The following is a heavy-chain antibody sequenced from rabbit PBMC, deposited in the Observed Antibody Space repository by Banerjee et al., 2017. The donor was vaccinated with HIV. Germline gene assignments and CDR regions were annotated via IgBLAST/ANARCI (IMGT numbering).Heavy chain of an antibody. J-gene: IGHJ4*01. CDR1: GFSFSNKYV. CDR3: ARDLAGVIGWNFNL. V-gene: IGHV1S45*01. CDR2: IYAGSGGST. Sequence: QEQLEESGGDLVKPGASLTLTCTASGFSFSNKYVMCWVRQAPGKGLEWIACIYAGSGGSTYYANWATGRFTISKTSSTTVTLQMTSLTAADTATYLCARDLAGVIGWNFNLWGPGTLVTVS. D-gene: IGHD4-1*01.